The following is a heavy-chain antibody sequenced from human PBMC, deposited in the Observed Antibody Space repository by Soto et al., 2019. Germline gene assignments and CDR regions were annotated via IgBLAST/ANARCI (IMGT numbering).Heavy chain of an antibody. J-gene: IGHJ5*02. D-gene: IGHD1-1*01. Sequence: ASVKVSCKASGYTFTSYYMHWVRQAPGQGLEWMGIINPSGGSTSYAQKSQGRVTMTRDTSTSTVYMELSSLRSEDTAVYYCAREVGTPGRTTHGGSNWFDPWGQGTLVTVSS. V-gene: IGHV1-46*01. CDR2: INPSGGST. CDR3: AREVGTPGRTTHGGSNWFDP. CDR1: GYTFTSYY.